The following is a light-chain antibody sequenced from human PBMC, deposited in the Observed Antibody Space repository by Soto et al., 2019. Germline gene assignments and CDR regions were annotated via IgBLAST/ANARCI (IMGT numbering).Light chain of an antibody. CDR2: DAS. V-gene: IGKV1-5*01. J-gene: IGKJ1*01. CDR1: ESIRTW. Sequence: IPISQGPFPQSPSIGHRDNTPCRASESIRTWLAWYQHKPGKAPKFLIYDASSLESGVPSRFSGSGSGTEFTLTISNLQPDDFATYFCQQYNNYPRTFGQGTKVDIK. CDR3: QQYNNYPRT.